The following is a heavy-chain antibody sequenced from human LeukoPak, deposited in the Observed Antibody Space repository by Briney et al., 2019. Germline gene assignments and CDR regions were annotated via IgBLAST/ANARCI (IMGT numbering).Heavy chain of an antibody. J-gene: IGHJ4*02. CDR1: GFTFSSYW. CDR2: IKQDGGEK. V-gene: IGHV3-7*01. Sequence: TGGSLRLSCAASGFTFSSYWMSWVRQAPGKGLEWVANIKQDGGEKYYVDSVKGRFTISRDNAKNSLYLQMNSLRAEDTAVYYCARDRGYVWGSYRPYYFDYWGQGTLVTVSS. CDR3: ARDRGYVWGSYRPYYFDY. D-gene: IGHD3-16*02.